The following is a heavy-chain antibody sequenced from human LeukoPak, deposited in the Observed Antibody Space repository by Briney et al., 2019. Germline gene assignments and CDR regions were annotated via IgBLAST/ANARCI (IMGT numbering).Heavy chain of an antibody. D-gene: IGHD6-6*01. J-gene: IGHJ6*02. CDR3: AKARPAIAARVGYYYGLDV. Sequence: GGSLRLSCAASGFTFISYGMHWVRQAPGKGLEWVAVISYDGSNKYYADSVKGRFTISRDNSKNTLYLQMNTLRAEDTVVYYCAKARPAIAARVGYYYGLDVWGQGTTVTVSS. CDR1: GFTFISYG. CDR2: ISYDGSNK. V-gene: IGHV3-30*18.